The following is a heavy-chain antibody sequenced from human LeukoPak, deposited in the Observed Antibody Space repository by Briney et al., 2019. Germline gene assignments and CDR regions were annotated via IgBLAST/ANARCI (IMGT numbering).Heavy chain of an antibody. J-gene: IGHJ4*02. Sequence: GESLKISCKGSGYNFPSYWIGWVRQLPGTGLEWVGIIYPGDSDTRYSPSFQGQVTTSVDRSITTAYQHCSSLRASDTAIYYCARASTLDYWGQGTLVTVSS. V-gene: IGHV5-51*01. D-gene: IGHD1-1*01. CDR2: IYPGDSDT. CDR3: ARASTLDY. CDR1: GYNFPSYW.